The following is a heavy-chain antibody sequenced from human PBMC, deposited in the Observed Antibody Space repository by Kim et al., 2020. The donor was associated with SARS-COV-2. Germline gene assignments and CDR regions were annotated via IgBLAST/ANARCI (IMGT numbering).Heavy chain of an antibody. CDR3: ANTGRGGHNWYFDL. V-gene: IGHV4-39*01. J-gene: IGHJ2*01. CDR1: GGSISSSSYY. CDR2: IYYSGST. Sequence: SETLSLTCTVSGGSISSSSYYWGWIRQPPGKGLEWIGSIYYSGSTYYNPSLKSRVTISVDTSKNQFSLKLSSVTAADTAVYYCANTGRGGHNWYFDLWGR. D-gene: IGHD3-10*01.